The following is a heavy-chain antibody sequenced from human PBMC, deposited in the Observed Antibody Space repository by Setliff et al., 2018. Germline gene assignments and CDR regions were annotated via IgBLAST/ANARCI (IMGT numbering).Heavy chain of an antibody. CDR1: VYTFIDYG. Sequence: GASVKVSCKASVYTFIDYGVSWVRQAPGQGLEWVGWISPYTGKTYLAPKFQDRVTLTADTSTTTAYLQLTNLRSDDTAIYFCSRLVRFCTRTSCPRLSGDEYWGQGALVTVSS. D-gene: IGHD2-2*01. CDR2: ISPYTGKT. CDR3: SRLVRFCTRTSCPRLSGDEY. V-gene: IGHV1-18*01. J-gene: IGHJ4*02.